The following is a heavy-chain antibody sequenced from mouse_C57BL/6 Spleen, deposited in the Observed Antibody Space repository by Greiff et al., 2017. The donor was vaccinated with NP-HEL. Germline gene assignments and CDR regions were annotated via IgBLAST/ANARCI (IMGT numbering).Heavy chain of an antibody. CDR2: IDPSDSET. CDR3: AREAVVADYYAMDY. Sequence: VQLQQSGAELVRPGSSVKLSCKASGYTFTSYWMHWVKQRPIQGLEWIGNIDPSDSETHYNQKFKDKATLTVDKSSSTAYMQLNSLTSEDSAVYYCAREAVVADYYAMDYWGQGTSVTVSS. D-gene: IGHD1-1*01. V-gene: IGHV1-52*01. CDR1: GYTFTSYW. J-gene: IGHJ4*01.